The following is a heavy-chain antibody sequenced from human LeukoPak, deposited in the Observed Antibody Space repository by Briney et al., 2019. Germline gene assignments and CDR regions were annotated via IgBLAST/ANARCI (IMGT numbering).Heavy chain of an antibody. J-gene: IGHJ4*02. V-gene: IGHV3-15*01. CDR2: IKIKTDSGTT. CDR3: TTGGGTKTYYYDSSGPR. Sequence: KPGGSLRLSCAASGFTFSNAWMSSVRQAPGKGLEWVGRIKIKTDSGTTDYAAPSQGKFTIPRNDSQKTLDLQMTSLQTVITALYYCTTGGGTKTYYYDSSGPRWGEGTL. D-gene: IGHD3-22*01. CDR1: GFTFSNAW.